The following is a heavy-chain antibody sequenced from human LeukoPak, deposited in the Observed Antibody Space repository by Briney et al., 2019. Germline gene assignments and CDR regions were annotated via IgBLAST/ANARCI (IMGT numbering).Heavy chain of an antibody. D-gene: IGHD3-10*01. CDR2: INPNSGGT. V-gene: IGHV1-2*02. CDR1: GYTFTGYY. CDR3: ARELGHYYGMDV. Sequence: ASVKVSCKASGYTFTGYYMHWVRQAPGQGLEWMGWINPNSGGTNYAQKFQGRVTMTRDTSISTAYMELSRLRSDDTAVYYCARELGHYYGMDVWGQGTTATVSS. J-gene: IGHJ6*02.